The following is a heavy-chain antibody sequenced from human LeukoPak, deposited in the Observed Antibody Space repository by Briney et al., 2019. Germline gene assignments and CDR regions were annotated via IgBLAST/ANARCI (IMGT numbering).Heavy chain of an antibody. V-gene: IGHV3-23*01. Sequence: GGSLRLSCAASGFTFSSHTMSWVRQAPGKGLEWVSAIGGSGDSTYYADSVKGRFTISRDNSQNTLYPQMNSLRAEGTAVYYCAKDPLEQLSTIYFQNWGQGTLVTVSS. CDR2: IGGSGDST. CDR3: AKDPLEQLSTIYFQN. J-gene: IGHJ1*01. D-gene: IGHD6-6*01. CDR1: GFTFSSHT.